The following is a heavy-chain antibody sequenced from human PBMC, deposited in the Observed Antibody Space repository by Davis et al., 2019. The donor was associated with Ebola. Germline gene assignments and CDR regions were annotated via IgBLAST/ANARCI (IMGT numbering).Heavy chain of an antibody. CDR3: AGQPYGSDRYPWD. J-gene: IGHJ4*02. CDR1: GFTFSNYG. V-gene: IGHV3-33*08. D-gene: IGHD3-10*01. Sequence: GESLKISCSASGFTFSNYGMHWVRQAPGKGLEWVAVIWYDGSHKYYADSVKGRFTISRDNSKNTLYLQMNSLRADDTAVHYCAGQPYGSDRYPWDWGQGTLVTVSS. CDR2: IWYDGSHK.